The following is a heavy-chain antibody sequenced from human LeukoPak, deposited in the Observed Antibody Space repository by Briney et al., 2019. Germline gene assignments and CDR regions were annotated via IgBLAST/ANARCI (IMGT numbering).Heavy chain of an antibody. D-gene: IGHD1-26*01. J-gene: IGHJ3*02. CDR1: GGSISSYY. CDR3: ARDFKVGAFDI. Sequence: KTSETLSLTCTVSGGSISSYYWSWIRQPPGKGLEWIGYIYYSGSTNYNPSLKSRVTISVDTSKNQFSLKLSSVTAADTAVYYCARDFKVGAFDIWGQGTMVTVSS. CDR2: IYYSGST. V-gene: IGHV4-59*01.